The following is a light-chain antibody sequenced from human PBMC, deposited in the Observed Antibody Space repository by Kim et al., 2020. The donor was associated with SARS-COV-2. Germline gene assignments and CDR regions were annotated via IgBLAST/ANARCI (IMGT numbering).Light chain of an antibody. CDR2: DAS. CDR1: QGVSKY. Sequence: ASVGDRVTINCRASQGVSKYLNWYQQKPGRAPKFLIYDASTLESGVPSRFSGSGSGTDFTLTINGLHPEDFGTYYCQQGYDTPPTFGQGTKVDIK. CDR3: QQGYDTPPT. J-gene: IGKJ1*01. V-gene: IGKV1-39*01.